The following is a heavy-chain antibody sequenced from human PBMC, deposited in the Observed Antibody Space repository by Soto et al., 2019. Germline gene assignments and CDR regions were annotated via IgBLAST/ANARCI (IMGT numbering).Heavy chain of an antibody. CDR1: GFTFSSYA. D-gene: IGHD5-18*01. J-gene: IGHJ6*02. V-gene: IGHV3-30*18. CDR3: ANSEYSRYKNIDV. Sequence: GGSLRLSCAASGFTFSSYAMSWVRQAPGKGLEWVALISYDGSIKYYADSVRGRFTISRDNSKNTLYLQMNSLRAEDTAVYYCANSEYSRYKNIDVWGQGNTVTVSS. CDR2: ISYDGSIK.